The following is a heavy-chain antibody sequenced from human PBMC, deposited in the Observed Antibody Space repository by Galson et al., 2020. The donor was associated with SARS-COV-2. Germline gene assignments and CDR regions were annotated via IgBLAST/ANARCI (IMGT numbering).Heavy chain of an antibody. CDR3: ARDLGLVTTCYSDY. CDR1: GLTFSRPW. D-gene: IGHD4-17*01. V-gene: IGHV3-7*04. CDR2: KNQDGSDK. J-gene: IGHJ4*02. Sequence: ESLKIYCAAPGLTFSRPWMNWVPQAPGEGLESVANKNQDGSDKNYVDSVKGRFTISRDNAKNSLYLQMNSLRAEDTAVYYCARDLGLVTTCYSDYWGQGNLVTVSS.